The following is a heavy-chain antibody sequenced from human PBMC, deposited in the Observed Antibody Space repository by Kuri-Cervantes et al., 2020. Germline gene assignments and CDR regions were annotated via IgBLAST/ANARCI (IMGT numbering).Heavy chain of an antibody. CDR3: ARGRYDFWSGCFDI. CDR1: GFTFSTYS. CDR2: ISSSGSTI. V-gene: IGHV3-48*04. J-gene: IGHJ3*02. Sequence: GGSLRLSCAASGFTFSTYSINWIRQAPGKGLEWVSYISSSGSTIYYADSVKGRFTISRDNAKNSLYLQMNSLRAEDTAVYYCARGRYDFWSGCFDIWGQGTMVTVSS. D-gene: IGHD3-3*01.